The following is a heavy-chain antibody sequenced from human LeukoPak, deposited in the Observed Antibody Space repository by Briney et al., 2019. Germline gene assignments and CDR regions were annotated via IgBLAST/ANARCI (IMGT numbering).Heavy chain of an antibody. CDR3: ARVRVATTKYYFDY. J-gene: IGHJ4*02. CDR2: MSFDVNNK. D-gene: IGHD5-12*01. CDR1: GFTFSSYA. Sequence: GRSLRLSCATSGFTFSSYAFHWVRQAPGKGLEWVATMSFDVNNKYYADSVRGRFTISRDNSKNTLYLQMNSLRAEDTAAYYCARVRVATTKYYFDYWGQGTLVTVSS. V-gene: IGHV3-30*01.